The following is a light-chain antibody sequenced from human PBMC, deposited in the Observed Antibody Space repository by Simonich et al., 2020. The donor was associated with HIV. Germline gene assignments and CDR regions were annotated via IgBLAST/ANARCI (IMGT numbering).Light chain of an antibody. CDR1: SSDVGGYNY. CDR3: SSYTSTSTLV. J-gene: IGLJ3*02. Sequence: QSALTQPASVSGSPGQSITISCTGTSSDVGGYNYVSWYQQHPGKAPKVMIYAVSKRPSGVSIRFSGSKSDNTASLTISGLQAEDEADYYCSSYTSTSTLVFGGGTKLTVL. CDR2: AVS. V-gene: IGLV2-14*01.